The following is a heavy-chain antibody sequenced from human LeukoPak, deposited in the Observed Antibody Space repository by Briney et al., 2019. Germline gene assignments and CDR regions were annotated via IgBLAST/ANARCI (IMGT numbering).Heavy chain of an antibody. Sequence: ASVKVSCKASGYTFTSYGISWVRQAPGQGLEWMGWISAYNGNTNYAQKLQGRVTMTTDTSTSTAYMELRSLRSDDTAVYYCAIEGVNWNYASGLYDYWGQGTLVTVSS. V-gene: IGHV1-18*01. J-gene: IGHJ4*02. CDR1: GYTFTSYG. CDR2: ISAYNGNT. D-gene: IGHD1-7*01. CDR3: AIEGVNWNYASGLYDY.